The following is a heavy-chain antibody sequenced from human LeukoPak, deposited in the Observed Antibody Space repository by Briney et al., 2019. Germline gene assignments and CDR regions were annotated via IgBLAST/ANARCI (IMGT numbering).Heavy chain of an antibody. J-gene: IGHJ4*02. CDR1: GGFISSSSYY. CDR3: ARLTGYMIEDYFDY. CDR2: IYYSGST. Sequence: PSETLSLTCTVPGGFISSSSYYWGGIRQPPGKGLEGIGSIYYSGSTNYNPSLKSRVTISVDTSKNQFSLKLSSVTAADTAVYYCARLTGYMIEDYFDYWGQGTLVTVSS. V-gene: IGHV4-39*07. D-gene: IGHD3-22*01.